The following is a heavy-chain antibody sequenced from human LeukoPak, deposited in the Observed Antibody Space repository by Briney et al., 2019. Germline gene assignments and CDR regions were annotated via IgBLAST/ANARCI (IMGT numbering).Heavy chain of an antibody. J-gene: IGHJ4*02. Sequence: ASVKVSCKASGYTFNSYYMHWVRQAPGQGLEWMGIINPSDGSTSYAQKFQGRVTMTRDTSTSTVYMELSSLRSEDTAVYYCARVDGSCSGGSCYFDYWGQGTLVTVSS. V-gene: IGHV1-46*02. CDR3: ARVDGSCSGGSCYFDY. CDR1: GYTFNSYY. D-gene: IGHD2-15*01. CDR2: INPSDGST.